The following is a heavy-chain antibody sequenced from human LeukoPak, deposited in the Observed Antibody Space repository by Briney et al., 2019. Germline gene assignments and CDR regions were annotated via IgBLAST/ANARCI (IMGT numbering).Heavy chain of an antibody. Sequence: GGSRRLSCAASGFTFSYYEMNWVRQAPGKGLEWIAYINPHGDTIYYADSVKGRFTISRDNSKNTLYLQMNRLRAEDTAVYYCAKDPLSYGSGTYYNYWGQGTLVTVSS. V-gene: IGHV3-48*03. D-gene: IGHD3-10*01. CDR2: INPHGDTI. CDR3: AKDPLSYGSGTYYNY. J-gene: IGHJ4*02. CDR1: GFTFSYYE.